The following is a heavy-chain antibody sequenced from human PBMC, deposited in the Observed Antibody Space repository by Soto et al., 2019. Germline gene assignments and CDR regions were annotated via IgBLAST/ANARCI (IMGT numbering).Heavy chain of an antibody. CDR1: GVSSIDTY. D-gene: IGHD3-22*01. Sequence: PSETRSLTFAVSGVSSIDTYWNWIGQPPGKGLEWIGEINHNTNTIYNPSLASRVTISVDTSKNQFSLKLTSVTAADTAVYYGARVGYYDGSGYNAFNIWGQGTMVT. V-gene: IGHV4-34*01. CDR3: ARVGYYDGSGYNAFNI. J-gene: IGHJ3*02. CDR2: INHNTNT.